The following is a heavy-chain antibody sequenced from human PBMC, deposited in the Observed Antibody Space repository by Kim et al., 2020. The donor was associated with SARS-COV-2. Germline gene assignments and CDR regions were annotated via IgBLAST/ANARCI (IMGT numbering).Heavy chain of an antibody. Sequence: ASVKVSCKVSGYTLTELSMHWVRQAPGKGLEWMGGFDPEDGETIYAQKFQGRVTMTEDTSTDTAYMELSSLRSEDTAVYYCATHSPPRLLWLGELSYYYGMDVWGQGTTVTVSS. D-gene: IGHD3-10*01. CDR1: GYTLTELS. CDR2: FDPEDGET. V-gene: IGHV1-24*01. J-gene: IGHJ6*02. CDR3: ATHSPPRLLWLGELSYYYGMDV.